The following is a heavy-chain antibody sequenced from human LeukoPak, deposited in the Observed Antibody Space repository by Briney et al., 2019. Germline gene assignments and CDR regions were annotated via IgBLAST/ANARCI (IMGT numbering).Heavy chain of an antibody. J-gene: IGHJ6*02. V-gene: IGHV4-4*07. D-gene: IGHD6-19*01. CDR2: MYTTGST. CDR1: GGFISRNS. CDR3: ARVLGSGWTVDYYYGMDV. Sequence: SETLSLTCTVSGGFISRNSWSWIRQPAGKGLEWIGHMYTTGSTNYSPSLKGRVTMSVDTSKNHFSLKLTSVTAADTAVYYCARVLGSGWTVDYYYGMDVWGQGTTVTVSS.